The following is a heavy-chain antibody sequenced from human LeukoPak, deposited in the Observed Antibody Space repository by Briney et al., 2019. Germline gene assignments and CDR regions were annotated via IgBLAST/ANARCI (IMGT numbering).Heavy chain of an antibody. CDR2: ICYSGST. CDR3: ARDRVAAAGLRYNWFDP. CDR1: GGSISSYY. D-gene: IGHD6-13*01. V-gene: IGHV4-59*01. Sequence: PSETLSLTCTVSGGSISSYYWSWIRQPPGKGLEWIGYICYSGSTNYNPSLKSRVTISVHTSKNKFSLKLTSVTAADTAVYYCARDRVAAAGLRYNWFDPWGQGTLVTVSS. J-gene: IGHJ5*02.